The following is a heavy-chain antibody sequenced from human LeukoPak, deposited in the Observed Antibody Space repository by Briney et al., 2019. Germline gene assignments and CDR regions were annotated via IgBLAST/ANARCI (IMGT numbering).Heavy chain of an antibody. V-gene: IGHV4-31*03. CDR2: IYHSGST. CDR1: GGSISSGGYY. D-gene: IGHD5-18*01. Sequence: PSETLSLTCTVSGGSISSGGYYWSWIRQHPGKGLEWIGYIYHSGSTYYNPSLKSRVTISVDTSKNQFSLKLSSVTAADTAVYYCARGAAGYSYGWGQGTLVTVSS. J-gene: IGHJ4*02. CDR3: ARGAAGYSYG.